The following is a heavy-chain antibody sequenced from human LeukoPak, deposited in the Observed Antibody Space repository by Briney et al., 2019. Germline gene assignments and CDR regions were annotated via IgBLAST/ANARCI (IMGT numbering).Heavy chain of an antibody. J-gene: IGHJ4*02. D-gene: IGHD1-26*01. CDR3: AKDRVMGATFLDY. CDR2: ISYDGSNK. Sequence: PGGSLRLSCAASGFTFSSYGMHWVRQAPGKGLEWVAVISYDGSNKYYADSVKGRFTISRDNSKNTLYLQMNSLRAEDTAVYYCAKDRVMGATFLDYWGQGTLVTVSS. V-gene: IGHV3-30*18. CDR1: GFTFSSYG.